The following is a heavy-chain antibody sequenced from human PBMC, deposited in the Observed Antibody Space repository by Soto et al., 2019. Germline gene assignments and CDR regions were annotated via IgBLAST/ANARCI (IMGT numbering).Heavy chain of an antibody. CDR2: ISAHNGNT. V-gene: IGHV1-18*01. CDR3: ARGRYGDY. D-gene: IGHD1-1*01. J-gene: IGHJ4*02. CDR1: GYIFTTYG. Sequence: QVHLVQSGAKLKKPGASVKVSSKGSGYIFTTYGITWVRQAPGQGLEWMGWISAHNGNTNYAQKLQGRVTVTRDTSTSTAYMELRNLRSDDTAVYYCARGRYGDYWGQGALVTVSS.